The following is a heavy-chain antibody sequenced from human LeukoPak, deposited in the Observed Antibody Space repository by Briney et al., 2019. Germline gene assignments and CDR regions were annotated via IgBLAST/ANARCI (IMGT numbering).Heavy chain of an antibody. Sequence: GGSLRLSCAASGFTFSNYWMTWVRQVPGKGLEWVANINQDGTEKYYVDSVKGRFTISRDNAKNSLYLQMNSLRAEDTAVYYCARDSLPPDYWGQGTLVTVSS. CDR3: ARDSLPPDY. V-gene: IGHV3-7*01. CDR2: INQDGTEK. J-gene: IGHJ4*02. CDR1: GFTFSNYW.